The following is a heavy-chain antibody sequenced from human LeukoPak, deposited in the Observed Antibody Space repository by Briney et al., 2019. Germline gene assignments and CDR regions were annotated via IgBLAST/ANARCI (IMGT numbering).Heavy chain of an antibody. J-gene: IGHJ6*03. CDR1: GGSISSTSYY. D-gene: IGHD4-11*01. CDR2: IYYSGST. V-gene: IGHV4-39*01. Sequence: SETLSLTCTVSGGSISSTSYYWGWIRQPPGKGLEWIGNIYYSGSTYYNPSLNSRVTISVDTSKNQFSLKLSSVTAADTAVYYCARVTTVTTSIPAHYYYYMDVWGKGTTVTVSS. CDR3: ARVTTVTTSIPAHYYYYMDV.